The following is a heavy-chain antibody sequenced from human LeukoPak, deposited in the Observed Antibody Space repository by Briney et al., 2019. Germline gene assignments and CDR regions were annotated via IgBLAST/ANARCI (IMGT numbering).Heavy chain of an antibody. V-gene: IGHV3-33*01. Sequence: PGGSLRLSCAASGFTFSNYGMHWVRQAPGKGLEWVAVIWYDGSNKYYADSVKGRFSISRDNSKNTLYLQMNSLRAEDTAVYYCARDSGGGFGELLLDYWGQGTLVTVSS. CDR2: IWYDGSNK. CDR1: GFTFSNYG. J-gene: IGHJ4*02. D-gene: IGHD3-10*01. CDR3: ARDSGGGFGELLLDY.